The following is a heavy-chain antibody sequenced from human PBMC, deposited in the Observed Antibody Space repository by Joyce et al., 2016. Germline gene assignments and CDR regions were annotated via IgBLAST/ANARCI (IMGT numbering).Heavy chain of an antibody. J-gene: IGHJ4*02. CDR1: GFIFSSYN. CDR2: IFYHGNEK. Sequence: QVQLVESGGGVVQPGTSLRLSCAASGFIFSSYNMHWVRQAPGKGLDWVAVIFYHGNEKYYADSVKGRFTISRDTSKNTLYLQMNSLSIEDTAVYFCARELSIDGTGATDYWGQGTLVTVSP. CDR3: ARELSIDGTGATDY. D-gene: IGHD2-8*02. V-gene: IGHV3-30-3*01.